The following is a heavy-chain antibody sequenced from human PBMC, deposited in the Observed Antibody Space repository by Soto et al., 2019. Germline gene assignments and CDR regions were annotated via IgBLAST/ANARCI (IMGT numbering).Heavy chain of an antibody. CDR2: ISGSGGST. CDR3: AKELYGSGSWNFDY. CDR1: GFTFSSYA. Sequence: EVQLLDSGGGWVQPGGSLRLSCAASGFTFSSYAMSWVRQAPGKGLEWVSVISGSGGSTYYADSVKGRFAISRDNSKNTLYVQMNSLRAEDTAVYYCAKELYGSGSWNFDYWGQGTLVTVSS. J-gene: IGHJ4*02. V-gene: IGHV3-23*01. D-gene: IGHD3-10*01.